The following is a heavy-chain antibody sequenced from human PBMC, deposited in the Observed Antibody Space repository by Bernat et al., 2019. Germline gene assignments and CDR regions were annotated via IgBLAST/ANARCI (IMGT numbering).Heavy chain of an antibody. CDR2: IYYSGST. D-gene: IGHD5-18*01. CDR3: SIGGRGYSYGNEFDY. CDR1: GGSISSGGYY. Sequence: QVQLQESGPGLVKPSQTLSLTCTVSGGSISSGGYYWSWIRQHPGKGLEWIGYIYYSGSTYYNPSLKSRVTISVDKSKNQFSLKLRSVTAADTAVYYCSIGGRGYSYGNEFDYWGQGTLVTVSS. J-gene: IGHJ4*02. V-gene: IGHV4-31*03.